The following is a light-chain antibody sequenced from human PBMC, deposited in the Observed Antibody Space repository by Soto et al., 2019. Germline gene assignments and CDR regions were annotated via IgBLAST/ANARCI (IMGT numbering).Light chain of an antibody. CDR1: SSDVGGYHY. CDR3: SSYTNIDAWV. V-gene: IGLV2-14*01. CDR2: EVT. Sequence: QSALTQPASVSGSPGQSITISCTGTSSDVGGYHYVSWYQQHPGKAPKLMIYEVTNRPSGISNRFSGSKSGNTASLTISGLQAEDEADYYCSSYTNIDAWVFGGGTKLTVL. J-gene: IGLJ3*02.